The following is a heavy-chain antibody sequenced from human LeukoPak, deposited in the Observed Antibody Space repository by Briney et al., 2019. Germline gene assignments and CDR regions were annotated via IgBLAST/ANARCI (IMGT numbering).Heavy chain of an antibody. V-gene: IGHV4-39*07. J-gene: IGHJ4*02. CDR1: GGSISRSGYY. D-gene: IGHD3-22*01. CDR2: IYYSGST. CDR3: ARGPASGYQSFHYFAY. Sequence: SETLSLTCTVSGGSISRSGYYWGWIRQSPGMGLEWIGSIYYSGSTNYNPALKSRATIRENTTNKLYSLKLSSVAAADTAVYFCARGPASGYQSFHYFAYWGQRTLVSVSS.